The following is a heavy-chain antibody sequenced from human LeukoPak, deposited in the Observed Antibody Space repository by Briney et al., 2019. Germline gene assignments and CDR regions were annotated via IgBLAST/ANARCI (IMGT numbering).Heavy chain of an antibody. D-gene: IGHD2-15*01. CDR2: IRYDGSNK. Sequence: GGSLRLSCVESGFTFSYYGMHWVRQAPGKGLEWVAFIRYDGSNKYYADSLKGRFTISRDNSKNTLYLQMNSLRAEDTAVYYCARDIRGYGDYWGQGTLVTVSS. CDR1: GFTFSYYG. V-gene: IGHV3-30*02. J-gene: IGHJ4*02. CDR3: ARDIRGYGDY.